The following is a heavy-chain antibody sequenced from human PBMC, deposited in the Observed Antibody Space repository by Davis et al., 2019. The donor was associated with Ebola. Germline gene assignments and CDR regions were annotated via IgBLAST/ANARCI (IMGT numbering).Heavy chain of an antibody. CDR1: GYTFSGYY. CDR2: INPNSGDT. Sequence: ASVKVSCKASGYTFSGYYIHWVRQAPGQGLEWMGWINPNSGDTNYAQKFQGRVTMTRDTSVTTAYMELSRLRSGDTAFYYCARLASSNWNDYWGQGTLVTVSS. CDR3: ARLASSNWNDY. J-gene: IGHJ4*02. V-gene: IGHV1-2*02. D-gene: IGHD1-1*01.